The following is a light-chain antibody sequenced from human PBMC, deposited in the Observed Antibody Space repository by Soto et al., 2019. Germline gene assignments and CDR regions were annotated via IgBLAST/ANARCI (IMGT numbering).Light chain of an antibody. Sequence: EIVLTQAPGNPFLFPGEKATLSRRASQSVSSSYLAWFQQKPGQAPRLLIYGTSSRATGIPDRFSGSGSGTDFTLTINRLEPEDFAVYYCQQYGNSLWTFGQGTKVDIK. CDR3: QQYGNSLWT. CDR1: QSVSSSY. V-gene: IGKV3-20*01. J-gene: IGKJ1*01. CDR2: GTS.